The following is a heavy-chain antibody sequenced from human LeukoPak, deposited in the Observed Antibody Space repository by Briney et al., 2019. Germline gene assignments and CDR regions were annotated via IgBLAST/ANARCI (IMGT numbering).Heavy chain of an antibody. CDR2: INHSGST. D-gene: IGHD1-26*01. V-gene: IGHV4-34*01. CDR3: ARGREGRSGAFDI. Sequence: SETLSLTCAVYGGSFSGYYWSWIRQPPGKGLEWIGEINHSGSTNYNSSLKSRVTISVDTSKNQFSLKLSSVTAADTAVYYCARGREGRSGAFDIWGQGTMVTVSS. CDR1: GGSFSGYY. J-gene: IGHJ3*02.